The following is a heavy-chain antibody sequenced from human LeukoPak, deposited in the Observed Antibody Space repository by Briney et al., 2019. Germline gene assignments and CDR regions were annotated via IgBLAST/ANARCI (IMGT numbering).Heavy chain of an antibody. J-gene: IGHJ4*02. Sequence: GGSLRLSCAASGFTFSTYAMSWVRQAPGKGLEWVSGLTGGGGGTSYADSVKGRFTISRDNSKNTLYLQMNSLRAEDTAVYYCAKDKGAVTGTFDYWGQGTLVTVSS. CDR2: LTGGGGGT. D-gene: IGHD1-14*01. CDR3: AKDKGAVTGTFDY. CDR1: GFTFSTYA. V-gene: IGHV3-23*01.